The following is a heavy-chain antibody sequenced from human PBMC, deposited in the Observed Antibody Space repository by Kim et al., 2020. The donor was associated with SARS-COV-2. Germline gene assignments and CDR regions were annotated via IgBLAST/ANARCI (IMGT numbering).Heavy chain of an antibody. CDR1: GGSISSSSYY. V-gene: IGHV4-39*01. J-gene: IGHJ5*02. CDR2: IYYSGST. D-gene: IGHD1-20*01. Sequence: SETLSLTCTVSGGSISSSSYYWGWIRKPPGKGLEWIGSIYYSGSTYYNPSLKSRVTISVDTSKNQFSLKLSSVTAADTAVYYCASHRQYVYDPWGQGTLVTVSS. CDR3: ASHRQYVYDP.